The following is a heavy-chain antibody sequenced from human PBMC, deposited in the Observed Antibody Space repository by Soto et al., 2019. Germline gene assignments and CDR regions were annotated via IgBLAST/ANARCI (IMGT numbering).Heavy chain of an antibody. CDR3: TRENVFWSGYDTYGIDY. D-gene: IGHD3-3*01. V-gene: IGHV3-49*04. Sequence: EVQLVESGGGLVQPGRSLRLSCTASGFTFANYAMSWVRQAPGKGLQWVGFIRGKAYGGTTEYAASVQGRFTISRDDSKSIAYLQMNSLKTEDTAVYYCTRENVFWSGYDTYGIDYWGQGTLVTVSS. CDR1: GFTFANYA. CDR2: IRGKAYGGTT. J-gene: IGHJ4*02.